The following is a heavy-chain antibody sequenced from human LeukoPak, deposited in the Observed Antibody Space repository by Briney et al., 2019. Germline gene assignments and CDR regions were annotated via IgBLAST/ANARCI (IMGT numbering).Heavy chain of an antibody. CDR3: ARRVVIGDWFDP. CDR1: GFTFSDYY. J-gene: IGHJ5*02. Sequence: GGSLRLSCAASGFTFSDYYMSWIRQAPGKGLEWVSYISSSGSTICYADSVKGRFTISRDNAKNSLYLQMNSLRAEDTAVYYCARRVVIGDWFDPWGQGTLVTVSS. D-gene: IGHD3-22*01. CDR2: ISSSGSTI. V-gene: IGHV3-11*01.